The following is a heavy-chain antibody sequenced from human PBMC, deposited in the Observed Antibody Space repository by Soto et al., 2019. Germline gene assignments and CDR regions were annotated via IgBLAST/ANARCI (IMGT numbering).Heavy chain of an antibody. CDR2: IWYDGSNK. V-gene: IGHV3-33*01. J-gene: IGHJ4*02. CDR3: ARVALQWFGQLSQYYVDY. Sequence: QVQLVESGGGVVQPGKSLRLSCAASGFTFSSHGMHWVRQAPGKGLEWVAVIWYDGSNKYYADSVRGRFTISRDNSNNTVYLQMNSLRAEDTAVYYCARVALQWFGQLSQYYVDYWGQGTLVTVSS. D-gene: IGHD3-10*01. CDR1: GFTFSSHG.